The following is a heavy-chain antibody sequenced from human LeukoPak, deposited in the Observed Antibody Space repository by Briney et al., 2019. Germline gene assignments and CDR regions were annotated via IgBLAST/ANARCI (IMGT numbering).Heavy chain of an antibody. V-gene: IGHV4-4*07. CDR1: GGSISSYY. Sequence: SETLSLTCTVSGGSISSYYWSWIRQPAGKGLEWIGRIYTSGSTNYNPSLKSRVTMSADTSKNQFSLKLSSVTAADTAVYYCARSIAPQQLVRYYYGMDVWGQGTTVTVSS. J-gene: IGHJ6*02. CDR3: ARSIAPQQLVRYYYGMDV. CDR2: IYTSGST. D-gene: IGHD6-13*01.